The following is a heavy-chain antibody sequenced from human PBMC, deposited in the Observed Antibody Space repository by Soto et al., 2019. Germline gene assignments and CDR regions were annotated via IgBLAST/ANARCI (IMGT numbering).Heavy chain of an antibody. V-gene: IGHV4-34*01. Sequence: SETLSLTCAIYGGSFSNYYWNWIRQPPGKGLEWMGKINHNGSTNYSPSLKSRLTISVDTSKNQFPLKLISVTAADTAVYFCGRGRGYSNAWGSYYSGMDVWGQGTTVTVSS. D-gene: IGHD6-19*01. CDR1: GGSFSNYY. CDR3: GRGRGYSNAWGSYYSGMDV. J-gene: IGHJ6*02. CDR2: INHNGST.